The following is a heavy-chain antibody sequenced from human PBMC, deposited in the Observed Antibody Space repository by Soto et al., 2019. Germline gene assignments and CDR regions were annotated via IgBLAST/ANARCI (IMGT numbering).Heavy chain of an antibody. V-gene: IGHV3-23*01. CDR3: ANSVLCGNYMSAGDS. D-gene: IGHD4-4*01. CDR1: GFTFSTYA. CDR2: IGGSSATT. J-gene: IGHJ4*02. Sequence: EVQLLESGGGLVQPGGSLRLSCAASGFTFSTYAMTWVRQAPGKGLEWVSSIGGSSATTYYTDSVKGRFTISRDNSKNRMSLQMTSVRAEDTAIYYCANSVLCGNYMSAGDSWGQGALVTVSS.